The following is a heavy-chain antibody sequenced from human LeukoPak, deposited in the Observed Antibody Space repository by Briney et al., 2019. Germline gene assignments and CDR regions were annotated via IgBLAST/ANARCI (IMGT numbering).Heavy chain of an antibody. CDR3: ARRGYCSSTSCYEYWFDP. V-gene: IGHV4-39*01. D-gene: IGHD2-2*01. Sequence: PSETLSLTCSVPGGSIRSSSYYWGWIRQPPGKEQEWPGIIHYSGSTYYNPSLKSRLTISVDTSKNQFSLKLSSVTATDTAVYYCARRGYCSSTSCYEYWFDPWGQGTLVTVSS. CDR2: IHYSGST. CDR1: GGSIRSSSYY. J-gene: IGHJ5*02.